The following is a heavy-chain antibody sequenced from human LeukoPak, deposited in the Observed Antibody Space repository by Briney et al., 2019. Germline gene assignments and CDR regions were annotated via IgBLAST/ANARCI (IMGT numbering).Heavy chain of an antibody. CDR1: GYSFTSYW. Sequence: GEYLKISCKGSGYSFTSYWIGWVRQMPGKGLEWMGIIYAGDSDTRYSPSFQGQVTISADKSISTAYLQWSSLKASDTAMYYCARRLPRGYSGYDPYYFDYWGQGTLVTVYS. CDR2: IYAGDSDT. V-gene: IGHV5-51*01. D-gene: IGHD5-12*01. CDR3: ARRLPRGYSGYDPYYFDY. J-gene: IGHJ4*02.